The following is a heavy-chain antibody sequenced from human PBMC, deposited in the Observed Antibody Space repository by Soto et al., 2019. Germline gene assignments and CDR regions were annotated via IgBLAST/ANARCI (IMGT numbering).Heavy chain of an antibody. J-gene: IGHJ3*02. CDR1: GGSISSGGYY. V-gene: IGHV4-31*03. CDR3: ASADYGGIPDAFDI. CDR2: IYYSGST. D-gene: IGHD4-17*01. Sequence: SETLSLTCTVSGGSISSGGYYWSWIRQHPGKGLEWIGYIYYSGSTYYNPSLKSRVTISVDTSKNQFSLKLSSVTAADTAVYYCASADYGGIPDAFDIWGQGTIVTVSS.